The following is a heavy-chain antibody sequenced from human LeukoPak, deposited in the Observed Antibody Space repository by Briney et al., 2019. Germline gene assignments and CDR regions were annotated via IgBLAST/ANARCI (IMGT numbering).Heavy chain of an antibody. CDR1: GGSFSGYY. V-gene: IGHV4-34*01. J-gene: IGHJ4*02. CDR2: INHSGST. CDR3: ARRKRSSSWYGGVDY. D-gene: IGHD6-13*01. Sequence: SETLSLTCAVYGGSFSGYYWSWIRQPPGKGLEWIGEINHSGSTNYNPSLKSRVTISVDTSKNQFSLKLSSVTAADTAVYYCARRKRSSSWYGGVDYWGQGTLVTVSS.